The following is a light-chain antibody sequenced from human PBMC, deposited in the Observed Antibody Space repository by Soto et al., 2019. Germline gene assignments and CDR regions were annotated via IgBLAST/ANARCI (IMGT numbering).Light chain of an antibody. Sequence: DIQMTQSPSSLSASVGDRVTISCWSSQSISTYLNWYQQKPGKAPNLLIYTTSNLESGVPSRFSGSGSGTDFTLTINSLQPEDFATYFCQQSYSRPRTFGQGTKVDI. CDR3: QQSYSRPRT. V-gene: IGKV1-39*01. J-gene: IGKJ1*01. CDR2: TTS. CDR1: QSISTY.